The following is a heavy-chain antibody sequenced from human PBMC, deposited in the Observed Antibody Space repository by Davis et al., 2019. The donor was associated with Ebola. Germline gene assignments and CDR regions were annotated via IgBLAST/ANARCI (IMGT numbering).Heavy chain of an antibody. Sequence: MPGGSLRLSCTVSGGSISSYYWSWIRQPPGKGLEWIGYIYYSGSTNYNPSLKSRVTISVYTSKNQFSLKLSSVTAADTAVYYCAGGAMTTVTTSTYGMDVWGQGTTVTVSS. J-gene: IGHJ6*02. D-gene: IGHD4-11*01. V-gene: IGHV4-59*01. CDR2: IYYSGST. CDR1: GGSISSYY. CDR3: AGGAMTTVTTSTYGMDV.